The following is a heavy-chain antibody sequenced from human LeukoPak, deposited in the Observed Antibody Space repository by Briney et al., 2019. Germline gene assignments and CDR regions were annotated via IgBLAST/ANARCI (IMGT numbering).Heavy chain of an antibody. V-gene: IGHV3-30*04. D-gene: IGHD2-2*01. CDR1: GFTFNTYA. Sequence: GRSPRLSCAASGFTFNTYAMHWVRQAPGKGLEWVSGISYDGNNKNYADSVKGRFTISRDNSRNTLYLQMNSLRAEDTAVYYCAKDPAYCSSFQLLCSGYYYYGMDVWGQGTTVTVSS. CDR3: AKDPAYCSSFQLLCSGYYYYGMDV. CDR2: ISYDGNNK. J-gene: IGHJ6*02.